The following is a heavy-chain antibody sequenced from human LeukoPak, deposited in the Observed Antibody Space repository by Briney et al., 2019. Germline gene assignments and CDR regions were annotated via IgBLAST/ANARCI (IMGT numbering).Heavy chain of an antibody. CDR2: ISSSGSTI. CDR3: ARVRGYDFWSGYFDY. J-gene: IGHJ4*02. D-gene: IGHD3-3*01. Sequence: GGSLRLSCAASGFTFSDYYMSWIRQAPGKGLEWVSYISSSGSTIYYADSVKGRSTISRDNAKNSLYLQMNSLRAEDTAVYYCARVRGYDFWSGYFDYWGQGTLVTVSS. V-gene: IGHV3-11*01. CDR1: GFTFSDYY.